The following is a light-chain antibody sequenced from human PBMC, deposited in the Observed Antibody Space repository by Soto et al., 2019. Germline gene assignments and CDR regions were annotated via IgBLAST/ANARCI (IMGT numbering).Light chain of an antibody. CDR1: SSDVGSYNL. V-gene: IGLV2-23*01. CDR2: EGT. Sequence: QSDLTQPASVSGSPGQSITISCTGTSSDVGSYNLVSWYQQHPGKAPKLMIYEGTKRPSGVSDRFSGSRSGNTASLTISGLQADDEADYYCCSYASSTTYVFGTGSKVTVL. J-gene: IGLJ1*01. CDR3: CSYASSTTYV.